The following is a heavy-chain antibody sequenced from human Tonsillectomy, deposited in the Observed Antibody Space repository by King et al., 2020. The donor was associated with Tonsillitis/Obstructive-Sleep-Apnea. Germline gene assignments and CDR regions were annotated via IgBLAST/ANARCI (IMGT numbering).Heavy chain of an antibody. Sequence: VQLQQWGAGLLKPSATLSLTCAVYGGSFSGYYWSWIRQPPGKGLEWIGEINHSGSTNYNPSLKSRVTISVDTSKNQFSLKLSSVTAADTAVYYCARAQGSGSYFSWGQGTLVTVSS. V-gene: IGHV4-34*01. CDR3: ARAQGSGSYFS. J-gene: IGHJ5*02. CDR1: GGSFSGYY. CDR2: INHSGST. D-gene: IGHD1-26*01.